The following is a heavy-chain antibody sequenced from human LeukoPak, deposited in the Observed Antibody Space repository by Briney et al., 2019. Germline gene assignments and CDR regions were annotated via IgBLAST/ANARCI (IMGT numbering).Heavy chain of an antibody. J-gene: IGHJ4*02. Sequence: SDPLSLTCTVSGGSISSSSYYWVGIRQPPGKRREWIASIYYSGSTYYNPSLKSRVTISVDTSKNQFSLKLSSVTAADTAVYYCASLESQWLAFDYWGQGTLVTVSS. V-gene: IGHV4-39*07. CDR1: GGSISSSSYY. CDR2: IYYSGST. CDR3: ASLESQWLAFDY. D-gene: IGHD6-19*01.